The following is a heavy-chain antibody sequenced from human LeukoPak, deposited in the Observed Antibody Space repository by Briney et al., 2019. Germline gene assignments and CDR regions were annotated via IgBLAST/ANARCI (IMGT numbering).Heavy chain of an antibody. CDR2: IYNSGST. CDR3: ARSAIDAFDI. D-gene: IGHD6-25*01. Sequence: SETLSLTCTVSGDSISSYYWGWIRQPPGKGLECIGYIYNSGSTNYNPSLKSRVSISVDTSKNQFPLKLSSVTAADTAVYYCARSAIDAFDIWGQGTMVTVSS. CDR1: GDSISSYY. V-gene: IGHV4-59*08. J-gene: IGHJ3*02.